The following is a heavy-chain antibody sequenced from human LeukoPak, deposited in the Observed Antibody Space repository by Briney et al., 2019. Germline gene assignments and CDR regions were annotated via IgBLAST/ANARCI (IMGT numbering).Heavy chain of an antibody. CDR1: GFSFNTFA. J-gene: IGHJ3*01. Sequence: GGSLRLSCAASGFSFNTFAMHWVRQAPDKGLEWVAVISDDGSKKYHADSVRGRFTISRDNSKSTLSLQMNSLRAEDTAIYYCARDTHYYGSGSPAFDFWGQGTMVTVSS. CDR3: ARDTHYYGSGSPAFDF. V-gene: IGHV3-30*04. D-gene: IGHD3-10*01. CDR2: ISDDGSKK.